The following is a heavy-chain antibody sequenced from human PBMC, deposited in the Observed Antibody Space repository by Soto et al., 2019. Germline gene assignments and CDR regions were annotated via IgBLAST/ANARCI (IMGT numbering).Heavy chain of an antibody. Sequence: RLSCAASGFTFSSYWMHWVRQAPGKGLVWVSRVNSDGSSTSYADSVKGRFTISRDNAKKTLYLQMNSLRAEDTAVYYCTRGAYYDYGDYDYWGQGTLVTVSS. CDR3: TRGAYYDYGDYDY. V-gene: IGHV3-74*01. CDR2: VNSDGSST. J-gene: IGHJ4*02. D-gene: IGHD3-16*01. CDR1: GFTFSSYW.